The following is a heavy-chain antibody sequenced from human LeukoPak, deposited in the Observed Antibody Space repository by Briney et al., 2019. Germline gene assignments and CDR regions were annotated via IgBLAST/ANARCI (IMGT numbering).Heavy chain of an antibody. V-gene: IGHV1-2*02. CDR2: INPNSGGT. D-gene: IGHD2-2*01. CDR3: ARDRGGPAATYYYYYYMDV. Sequence: ASVKVSCKASGYTFTGYYMHWVRQAPGQGLEWMGWINPNSGGTNYAQKFQGRVTITTDESTSTAYMELSSLRSEDTAVYYCARDRGGPAATYYYYYYMDVWGKGTTVTVSS. J-gene: IGHJ6*03. CDR1: GYTFTGYY.